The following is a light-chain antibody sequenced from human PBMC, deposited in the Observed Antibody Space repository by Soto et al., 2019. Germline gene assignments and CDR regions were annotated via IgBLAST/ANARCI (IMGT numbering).Light chain of an antibody. Sequence: DIQMTQSPASLSASVGDRVTITCRASQTISGYLNWYQQKPEKAPKLLIYAASVLQTGVPSRFSGSGSGTDFTLTISSLQPEDFATYYCQQSNSFPFTFGPGTKVDIK. CDR2: AAS. V-gene: IGKV1-39*01. CDR1: QTISGY. J-gene: IGKJ3*01. CDR3: QQSNSFPFT.